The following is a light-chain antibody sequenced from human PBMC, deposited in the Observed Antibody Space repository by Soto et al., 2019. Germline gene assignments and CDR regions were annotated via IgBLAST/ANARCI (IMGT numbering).Light chain of an antibody. CDR3: SSYISSSTYV. J-gene: IGLJ1*01. Sequence: QSALTQPASVSGSPGQSITISCTGTSSDVGGYNYVSWYQQHPGKAPKLMIYEVSNRPSGVSNRFSGSKSGNTASLTISGLQAEDEANYYCSSYISSSTYVCGSGTKVTVL. CDR1: SSDVGGYNY. V-gene: IGLV2-14*01. CDR2: EVS.